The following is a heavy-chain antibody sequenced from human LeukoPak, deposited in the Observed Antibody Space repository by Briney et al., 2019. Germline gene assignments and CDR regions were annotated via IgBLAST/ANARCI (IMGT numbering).Heavy chain of an antibody. Sequence: ASVKVSCRVSGYSITEVSMHWVRQAPGKGLEWMGGFDLEDGETIFAQKFQGRVTMTEDTSTDTAHVELSSLRSEDTAIYYCATVRVGVPTRGLDVWGQGTTVTVSS. CDR1: GYSITEVS. J-gene: IGHJ6*02. CDR2: FDLEDGET. D-gene: IGHD1-26*01. CDR3: ATVRVGVPTRGLDV. V-gene: IGHV1-24*01.